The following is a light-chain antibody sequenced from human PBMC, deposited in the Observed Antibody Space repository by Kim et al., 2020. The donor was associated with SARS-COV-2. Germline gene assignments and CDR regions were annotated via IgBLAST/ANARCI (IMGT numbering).Light chain of an antibody. CDR2: GKN. CDR1: SLRSYY. CDR3: NSRDSNDNVV. J-gene: IGLJ2*01. V-gene: IGLV3-19*01. Sequence: VGLGQTVRITCQGDSLRSYYATRYQQKPGQAPILVIYGKNNRPSGIPDRFSGSSSGNTASLTITGTQAGDEAYYYCNSRDSNDNVVFGGGTQLTVL.